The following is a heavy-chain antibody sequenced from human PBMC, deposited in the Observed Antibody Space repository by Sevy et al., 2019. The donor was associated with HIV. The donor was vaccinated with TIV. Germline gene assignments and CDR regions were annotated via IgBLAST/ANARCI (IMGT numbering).Heavy chain of an antibody. V-gene: IGHV3-21*01. CDR1: GFSISGYT. Sequence: GGCLRLSCAASGFSISGYTMNWVRQAPGKGLEWVSSISSGSSFIYYADSLKGRFTISRDNARNTLFLQMNSLTTEDTAVYFCGRGTRGVVDHWGQGTLVTVSS. J-gene: IGHJ4*02. CDR3: GRGTRGVVDH. D-gene: IGHD3-10*01. CDR2: ISSGSSFI.